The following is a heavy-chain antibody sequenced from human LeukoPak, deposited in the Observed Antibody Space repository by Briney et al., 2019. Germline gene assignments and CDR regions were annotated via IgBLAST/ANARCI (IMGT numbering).Heavy chain of an antibody. CDR2: IYYSGST. V-gene: IGHV4-39*01. J-gene: IGHJ3*02. CDR1: GGSISSSSYY. Sequence: PSETLSLTCTVSGGSISSSSYYWGWIRQPPGNGLEWIGSIYYSGSTYYNPSLKSRVTISVDKSKHQFSLRLSCVTPAETAEFYYARHGRGVPVDIWGQGTMVTVSS. CDR3: ARHGRGVPVDI. D-gene: IGHD2-8*01.